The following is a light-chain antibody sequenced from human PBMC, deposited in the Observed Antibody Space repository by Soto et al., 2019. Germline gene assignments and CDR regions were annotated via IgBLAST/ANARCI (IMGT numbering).Light chain of an antibody. J-gene: IGKJ5*01. CDR3: QQYNTYST. CDR1: QSVSSY. V-gene: IGKV3-11*01. CDR2: GAS. Sequence: ENLLTQSPATLSLSSGEKTTLSLRASQSVSSYLAWYQQKPGQAPRLLVYGASSRATGIPDRFSGSGSGTDFTLTISSLQPDDFATYYCQQYNTYSTFGQGTRLEI.